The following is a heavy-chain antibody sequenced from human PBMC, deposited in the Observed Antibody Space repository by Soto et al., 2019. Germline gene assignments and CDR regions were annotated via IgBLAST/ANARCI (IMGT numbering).Heavy chain of an antibody. V-gene: IGHV3-33*01. CDR2: LWYDGSNK. CDR1: GFNFGSYA. Sequence: QVQLVESGGGVVQPGTSLRLSCAASGFNFGSYAMHWVRQAPGKGLEWVATLWYDGSNKYYTGSVKGRFTISRDNSKNTVFLKMNSLRAEDTAVFYCVRGGGSASATLDYWGQGTLVTVSS. CDR3: VRGGGSASATLDY. D-gene: IGHD2-15*01. J-gene: IGHJ4*02.